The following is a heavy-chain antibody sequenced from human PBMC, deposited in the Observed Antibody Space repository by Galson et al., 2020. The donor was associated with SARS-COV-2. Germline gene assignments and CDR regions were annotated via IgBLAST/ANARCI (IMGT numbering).Heavy chain of an antibody. CDR2: ISRISGGT. V-gene: IGHV3-23*01. J-gene: IGHJ4*02. Sequence: GESLKISCAASGFTFRNYAITWVRQAPGKGLEWVSSISRISGGTYYADSVKGRFTISRDNSKNTLYLQMNRLRAADTAVYYGAKEDDTSGYFWGGLTYWGQGALVTVSS. D-gene: IGHD3-22*01. CDR1: GFTFRNYA. CDR3: AKEDDTSGYFWGGLTY.